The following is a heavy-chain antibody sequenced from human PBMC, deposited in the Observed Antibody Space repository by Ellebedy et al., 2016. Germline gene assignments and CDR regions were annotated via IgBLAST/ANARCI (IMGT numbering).Heavy chain of an antibody. Sequence: LSLTCAASGFTFSNAWMNWVRQAPGKGLEWVGRIKSKTDGGAADYAAPVKGRFTISRDDSKNTLYLQMNSLKTDDTAVYFCTTVYRYNYDSVWGQGTLVTVSS. V-gene: IGHV3-15*01. J-gene: IGHJ4*02. D-gene: IGHD5-18*01. CDR3: TTVYRYNYDSV. CDR1: GFTFSNAW. CDR2: IKSKTDGGAA.